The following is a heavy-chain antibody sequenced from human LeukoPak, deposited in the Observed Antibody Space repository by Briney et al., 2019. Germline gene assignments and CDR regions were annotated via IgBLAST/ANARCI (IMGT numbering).Heavy chain of an antibody. CDR3: ARDVTTVVTPYYYGMDV. J-gene: IGHJ6*02. Sequence: ASVKVSCKASGYTFTGYYMHWVRQAPGQGLEWMGWINPNSGGTNYAQKFQGRVTMTRDTSISTAYMELSRLRSDDTAVYYCARDVTTVVTPYYYGMDVWGQGTTVAVSS. V-gene: IGHV1-2*02. CDR2: INPNSGGT. CDR1: GYTFTGYY. D-gene: IGHD4-23*01.